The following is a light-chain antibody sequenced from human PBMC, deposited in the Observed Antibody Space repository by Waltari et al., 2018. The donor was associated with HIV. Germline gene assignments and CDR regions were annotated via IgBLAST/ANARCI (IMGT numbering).Light chain of an antibody. CDR3: QQYEESPVT. Sequence: EIVLTQSPRLLSLSPGQTTTLSCMARQSVRGNSLACFRQKVGQPPRLLIYSASTRAAGFPDRFAGSGAGRDFSLSIRRVEAEDSSVYYCQQYEESPVTFGQGTRVEF. CDR1: QSVRGNS. J-gene: IGKJ1*01. V-gene: IGKV3-20*01. CDR2: SAS.